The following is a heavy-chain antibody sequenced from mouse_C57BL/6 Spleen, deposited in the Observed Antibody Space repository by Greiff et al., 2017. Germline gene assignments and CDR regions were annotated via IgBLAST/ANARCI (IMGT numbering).Heavy chain of an antibody. CDR2: IYPGDGDT. D-gene: IGHD4-1*01. CDR1: GYAFSSSW. CDR3: ARGTETLDAMDY. V-gene: IGHV1-82*01. J-gene: IGHJ4*01. Sequence: QVQLQQSGPELVKPGASVKISCKASGYAFSSSWMNWVKQRPGKGLEWIGRIYPGDGDTNYNGKFKGKATLTADKSSSTAYMQLSNLTSEDSAVYFCARGTETLDAMDYWGQGTSVTVSS.